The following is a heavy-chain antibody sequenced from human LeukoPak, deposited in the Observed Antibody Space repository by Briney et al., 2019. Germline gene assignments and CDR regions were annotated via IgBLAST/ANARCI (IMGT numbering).Heavy chain of an antibody. Sequence: GGSLRLSCAASGFTFSSYAMHWVRQAPGKGLEWVAFIRYDGSNKYYADSVKGRFTISRDNSKNTLYLQMNSLRGEDTAVYYCAKDGDTMSGTYYYDMDVWGKGTTVTIS. V-gene: IGHV3-30*02. D-gene: IGHD1-26*01. J-gene: IGHJ6*03. CDR2: IRYDGSNK. CDR3: AKDGDTMSGTYYYDMDV. CDR1: GFTFSSYA.